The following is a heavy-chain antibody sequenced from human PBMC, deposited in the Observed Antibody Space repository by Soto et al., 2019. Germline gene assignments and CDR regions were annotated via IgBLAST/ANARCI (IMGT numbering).Heavy chain of an antibody. D-gene: IGHD3-9*01. CDR2: ISAYNGNT. Sequence: QVQLVQSGAEVQKPGASVKVSCKASGYTFTSYGISWVRQAPGQGREWMGWISAYNGNTNYAQKLQGRVTMTTDTYTSTAYMELRRLRSDDTAVYYCARDGGRYFDWFRLADAFDIWGQGTMVTVSS. CDR1: GYTFTSYG. V-gene: IGHV1-18*01. J-gene: IGHJ3*02. CDR3: ARDGGRYFDWFRLADAFDI.